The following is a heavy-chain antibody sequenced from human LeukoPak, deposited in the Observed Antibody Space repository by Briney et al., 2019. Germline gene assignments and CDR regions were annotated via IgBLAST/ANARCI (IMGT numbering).Heavy chain of an antibody. CDR3: ARDRGYGITMVRERAYGMDV. D-gene: IGHD3-10*01. Sequence: PSETLSLTCTVSGGSISSGGYYWSWIRQHPGKGLEWIGYIYYSGSAYYNPSLKSRVTISVDTSKNQSSLKLSSVTAADTAVYYCARDRGYGITMVRERAYGMDVWGQGTTVTVSS. V-gene: IGHV4-31*03. CDR2: IYYSGSA. CDR1: GGSISSGGYY. J-gene: IGHJ6*02.